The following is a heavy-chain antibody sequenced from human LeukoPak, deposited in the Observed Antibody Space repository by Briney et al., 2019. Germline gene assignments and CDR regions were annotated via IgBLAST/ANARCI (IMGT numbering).Heavy chain of an antibody. Sequence: GGSLRLSCAASGFTFDDYAMHWVRQAPGKGLEWVSGISWSSDNIDYADSVKGRFTISRDNAKNSLYLQMNSLRVEDTALYYCAKDSGSTSGYEGWFDPWGQGTLVTVSS. CDR1: GFTFDDYA. V-gene: IGHV3-9*01. CDR3: AKDSGSTSGYEGWFDP. D-gene: IGHD5-12*01. CDR2: ISWSSDNI. J-gene: IGHJ5*02.